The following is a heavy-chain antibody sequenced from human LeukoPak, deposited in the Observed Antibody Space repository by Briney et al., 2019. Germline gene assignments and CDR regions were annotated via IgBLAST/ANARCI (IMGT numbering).Heavy chain of an antibody. Sequence: ASVKVSCKASGGTFSSYAISWVRQAPGQGLEWMGGIIPIFGTANYAQKFQGRVTITADESTSTAYMELSSLRSEDTAVYYCARLSTSGVTNDCWGQGTLVTVSS. CDR3: ARLSTSGVTNDC. V-gene: IGHV1-69*01. D-gene: IGHD3-10*01. CDR1: GGTFSSYA. CDR2: IIPIFGTA. J-gene: IGHJ4*02.